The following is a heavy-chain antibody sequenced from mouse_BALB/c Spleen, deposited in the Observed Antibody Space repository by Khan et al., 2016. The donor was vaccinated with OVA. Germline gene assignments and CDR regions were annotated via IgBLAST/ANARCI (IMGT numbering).Heavy chain of an antibody. V-gene: IGHV1-42*01. Sequence: VQLKQSGPELMKPGESVKISCKASGYSFTSYYINWVMQSHGKSLEWIGYIDPFSGGTTCNQKFKGKATLTVEKSSSTAYIHLSNLTSEDSAVYYCTRQGYVACFTCWGQGTLVTVSA. CDR1: GYSFTSYY. D-gene: IGHD2-2*01. CDR3: TRQGYVACFTC. J-gene: IGHJ3*01. CDR2: IDPFSGGT.